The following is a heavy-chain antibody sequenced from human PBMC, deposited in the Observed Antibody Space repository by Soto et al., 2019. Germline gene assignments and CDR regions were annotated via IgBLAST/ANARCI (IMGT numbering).Heavy chain of an antibody. V-gene: IGHV3-23*01. D-gene: IGHD2-15*01. J-gene: IGHJ5*02. CDR1: GFTFSSYV. Sequence: GGSLRLSCAASGFTFSSYVMSWVRQAPGKGLKWVSGISGSGGSTNYADSVKGQFTISRDNSKNTLYLQMNSLRAEDTAVYYCAKGGILFPFDPWGQGTLVTVSS. CDR3: AKGGILFPFDP. CDR2: ISGSGGST.